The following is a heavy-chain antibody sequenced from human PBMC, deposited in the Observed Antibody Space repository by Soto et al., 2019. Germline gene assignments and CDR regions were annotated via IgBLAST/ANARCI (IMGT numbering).Heavy chain of an antibody. V-gene: IGHV3-21*01. J-gene: IGHJ3*02. CDR1: GFTFSSYS. CDR3: ARDRYLVGATTAFDI. D-gene: IGHD1-26*01. CDR2: ISSSSSYI. Sequence: GGSLRLSCAASGFTFSSYSMNWVRQAPGKGLEWVSSISSSSSYIYYADSVKGRFTISRDNAKNSLYLQMNSLRAEDTAVYYCARDRYLVGATTAFDIWGQGTMVTVSS.